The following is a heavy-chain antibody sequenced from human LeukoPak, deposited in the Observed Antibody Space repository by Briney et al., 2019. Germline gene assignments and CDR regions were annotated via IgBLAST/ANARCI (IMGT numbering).Heavy chain of an antibody. D-gene: IGHD3-22*01. CDR3: ARGYYDSSGYYPDPYYFDY. Sequence: NPSQTLSLTCTVSGGSISSGGYYWSWIRQHPGKGLEWIGYIYYSGSTYYNPSLKSRVTLSVDTSKNQFSLKLSSVTAADTAVYYCARGYYDSSGYYPDPYYFDYWGQGTLVTVSS. CDR1: GGSISSGGYY. CDR2: IYYSGST. J-gene: IGHJ4*02. V-gene: IGHV4-31*03.